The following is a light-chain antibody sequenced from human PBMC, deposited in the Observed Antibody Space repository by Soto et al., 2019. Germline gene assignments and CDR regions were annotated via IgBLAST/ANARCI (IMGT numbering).Light chain of an antibody. CDR3: QKYSSVPV. CDR1: QGIRNF. CDR2: AAS. Sequence: DIQMTQSPTSQSASVGDRVTITCRASQGIRNFVAWYQQKPGKPPKLLIYAASTLQSGVPSRFSGSGSGTDFTLTINSLQPEDVATYSCQKYSSVPVFGPGTKVEI. V-gene: IGKV1-27*01. J-gene: IGKJ3*01.